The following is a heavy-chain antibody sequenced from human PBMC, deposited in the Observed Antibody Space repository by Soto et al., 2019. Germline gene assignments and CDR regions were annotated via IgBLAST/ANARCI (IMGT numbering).Heavy chain of an antibody. V-gene: IGHV3-73*02. Sequence: EVQLVESGGGLVQPGGSLKVSCAASGFSVSGFAMNWVRQASGKGLEWVGRISMKAHGDATEYGASVKGRFTISRDDSMNMADLQMNSLKIEDRAVYYCVRSGQNGDANDSVAMWGQGTMVAVSS. D-gene: IGHD1-26*01. CDR3: VRSGQNGDANDSVAM. CDR1: GFSVSGFA. J-gene: IGHJ3*02. CDR2: ISMKAHGDAT.